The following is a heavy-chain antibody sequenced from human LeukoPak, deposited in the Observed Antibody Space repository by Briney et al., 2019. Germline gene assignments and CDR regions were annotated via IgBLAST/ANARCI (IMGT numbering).Heavy chain of an antibody. D-gene: IGHD4-17*01. Sequence: GGSLRLSCAASGFTFGDYYMSWIRQAPGKGLEWVSYISSSASTIHYADSVKGRFTISRDNAKNSLYLQMNSLRAEDSAVYYCARGAFFRSTVTTLRYYYYGMDVWGQGTTVTVSS. CDR1: GFTFGDYY. V-gene: IGHV3-11*01. J-gene: IGHJ6*02. CDR3: ARGAFFRSTVTTLRYYYYGMDV. CDR2: ISSSASTI.